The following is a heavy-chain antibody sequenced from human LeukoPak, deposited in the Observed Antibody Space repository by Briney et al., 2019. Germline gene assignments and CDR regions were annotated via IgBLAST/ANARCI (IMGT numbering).Heavy chain of an antibody. D-gene: IGHD4-11*01. J-gene: IGHJ4*02. V-gene: IGHV3-30*18. CDR2: ISVDGSNK. CDR3: AKDFHTVTTFDY. Sequence: PGRSLRLSRAASGFTFNSVGMHCGREAPGPRLEGVAVISVDGSNKYFADSVKGRFYISRDNSKNTLDLQMNTLRAEDTAVYYCAKDFHTVTTFDYWGQGTLASVSS. CDR1: GFTFNSVG.